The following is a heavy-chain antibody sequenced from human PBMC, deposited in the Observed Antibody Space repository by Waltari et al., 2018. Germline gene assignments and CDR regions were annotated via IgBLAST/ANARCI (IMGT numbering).Heavy chain of an antibody. D-gene: IGHD2-2*01. V-gene: IGHV3-23*01. CDR2: ISGSGSKI. Sequence: EVQLLASAGGLVQRGGSLRLPCAASGFIFSSFDMSWVLQAPGKGLEWVSGISGSGSKIHYADSVRGRFTISRDNSKNTVYLQMNSLRAEDTAVYYCAKGPAARTNWFDPWGQGTLVTVSS. CDR1: GFIFSSFD. J-gene: IGHJ5*02. CDR3: AKGPAARTNWFDP.